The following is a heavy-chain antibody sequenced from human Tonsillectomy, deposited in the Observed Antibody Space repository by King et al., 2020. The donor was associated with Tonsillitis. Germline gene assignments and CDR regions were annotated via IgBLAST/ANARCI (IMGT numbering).Heavy chain of an antibody. J-gene: IGHJ4*02. Sequence: VQLVESGGGLIQPGGSLRLSCAASGFTISFNYMSWVRQAPGQGLEWVSVIYTGGSTYYADSVKGRFTISRDNSKNPLSLQMKSLRAEDTAVYYCARDVAAAGFLWDWGQGALVTVSS. CDR2: IYTGGST. CDR1: GFTISFNY. D-gene: IGHD6-13*01. V-gene: IGHV3-53*01. CDR3: ARDVAAAGFLWD.